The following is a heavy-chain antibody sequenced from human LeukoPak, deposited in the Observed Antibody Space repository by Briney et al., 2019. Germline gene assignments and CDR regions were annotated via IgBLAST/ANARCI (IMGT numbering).Heavy chain of an antibody. Sequence: GASVKVSCKASGYTFTGYYMHWVRQAPGQGLEWMGWINPNSGGTNYAQKFQGRVTMTRDTSISTAYMALSRLRSDDTAVYSCASDPVGGITIFGVAEYYFDYWGQGTLVTVSS. J-gene: IGHJ4*02. V-gene: IGHV1-2*02. CDR2: INPNSGGT. CDR3: ASDPVGGITIFGVAEYYFDY. D-gene: IGHD3-3*01. CDR1: GYTFTGYY.